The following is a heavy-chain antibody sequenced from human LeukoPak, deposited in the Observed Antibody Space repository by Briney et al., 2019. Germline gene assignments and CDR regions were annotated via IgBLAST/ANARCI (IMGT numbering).Heavy chain of an antibody. CDR1: GGSFSGYY. D-gene: IGHD6-19*01. J-gene: IGHJ5*02. CDR2: INHSGST. CDR3: ARGPGYSSGLFDP. Sequence: SETLSLTCAVYGGSFSGYYWSWIRQPPGKGLEWIGEINHSGSTNYNPSLKSRVTISVDTSKNQFSLKLSSVTAADTAVYYCARGPGYSSGLFDPWGQGTLVTVSS. V-gene: IGHV4-34*01.